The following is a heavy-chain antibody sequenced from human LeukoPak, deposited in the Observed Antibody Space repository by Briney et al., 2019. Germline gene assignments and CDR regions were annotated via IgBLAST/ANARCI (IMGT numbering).Heavy chain of an antibody. CDR1: GFTFSSYS. CDR2: ISSSSSYI. D-gene: IGHD2-2*02. Sequence: GGSLRLSCAASGFTFSSYSMNWVRQAPGKGLEWVSSISSSSSYIYYADSVKGRFTISRDNAKNSLYLQMNSLRAEDTAVYYCARDGYCSRTSCYTGGDYWGQGTLVTVSS. CDR3: ARDGYCSRTSCYTGGDY. V-gene: IGHV3-21*01. J-gene: IGHJ4*02.